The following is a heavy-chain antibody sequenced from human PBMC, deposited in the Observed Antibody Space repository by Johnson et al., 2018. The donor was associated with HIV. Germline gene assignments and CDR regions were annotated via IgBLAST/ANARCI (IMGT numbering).Heavy chain of an antibody. V-gene: IGHV3-30*04. CDR2: ISYDGSNK. J-gene: IGHJ3*02. D-gene: IGHD5-12*01. CDR1: GFTFSSYA. Sequence: QVQLVESGGGVVQPGRSLRLSCAASGFTFSSYAMHWVRQAPGKGLECVAVISYDGSNKYYADSVKGRFTISRDNSKNTLYLQMNSLRAEDTALYYCARDFYAVVATPFIGSAFDIWGQGTMVTVSS. CDR3: ARDFYAVVATPFIGSAFDI.